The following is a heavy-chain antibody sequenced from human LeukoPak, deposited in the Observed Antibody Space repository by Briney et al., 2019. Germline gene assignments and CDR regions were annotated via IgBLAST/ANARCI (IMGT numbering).Heavy chain of an antibody. CDR3: ARLRGSGYDFGPFDY. Sequence: GESLKISCKGSGYIFTSYWIGWVRRMPGKGLEWMGIIYPGDSDTRYSPSFQGQVTISADKSISTAYLQWSSLKASDTAMYYCARLRGSGYDFGPFDYWGQGTLVTVSS. CDR2: IYPGDSDT. CDR1: GYIFTSYW. D-gene: IGHD5-12*01. J-gene: IGHJ4*02. V-gene: IGHV5-51*01.